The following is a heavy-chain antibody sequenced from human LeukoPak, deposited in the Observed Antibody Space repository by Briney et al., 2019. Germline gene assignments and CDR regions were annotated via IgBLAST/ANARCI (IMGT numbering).Heavy chain of an antibody. V-gene: IGHV3-20*04. D-gene: IGHD3-22*01. J-gene: IGHJ4*02. CDR1: GFTFDDYG. CDR3: AGGYYYDSSGYPGDY. Sequence: GGSLRLSCAPSGFTFDDYGMNWVRQAPGKGLEWVSGINWNGGSTGYADSVKGRFTISRDTAKNSLYLQMNSLGAEDTALYYCAGGYYYDSSGYPGDYWGEGTLVTVSS. CDR2: INWNGGST.